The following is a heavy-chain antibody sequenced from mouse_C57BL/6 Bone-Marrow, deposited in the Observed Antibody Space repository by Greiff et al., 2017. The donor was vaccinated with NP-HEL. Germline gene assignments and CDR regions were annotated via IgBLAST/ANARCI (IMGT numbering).Heavy chain of an antibody. D-gene: IGHD1-1*01. V-gene: IGHV1-76*01. Sequence: VKLMESGAELVRPGASVKLSCKASGYTFTDYYINWVKQRPGQGLEWIARIYPGSGNTYYNEKFKGKATLTAEKSSSNAYMQLSSLTSEDSAVYFCARNYYGSVDYWGQGTTLTVSS. CDR2: IYPGSGNT. CDR1: GYTFTDYY. J-gene: IGHJ2*01. CDR3: ARNYYGSVDY.